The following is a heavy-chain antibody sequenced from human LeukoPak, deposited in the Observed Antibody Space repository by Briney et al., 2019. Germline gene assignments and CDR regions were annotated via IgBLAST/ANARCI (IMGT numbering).Heavy chain of an antibody. CDR3: ARGLSPPIHGDGYNFPIDY. D-gene: IGHD5-24*01. CDR2: INHSGST. J-gene: IGHJ4*02. V-gene: IGHV4-34*01. CDR1: GGSFSGYY. Sequence: SETLSLTCAVYGGSFSGYYWSWIRQPPGKGLEWIGEINHSGSTNYNPSLKSRVTISVDTSKNQFSLKLSSVTAADTAVYYCARGLSPPIHGDGYNFPIDYWGQGTLVTVSS.